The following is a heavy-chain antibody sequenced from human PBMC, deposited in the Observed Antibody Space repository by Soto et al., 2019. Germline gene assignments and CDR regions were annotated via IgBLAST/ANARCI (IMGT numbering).Heavy chain of an antibody. D-gene: IGHD3-22*01. J-gene: IGHJ4*02. Sequence: SETLSLTCTVSGGSISSYTYYWGWIRQPPGKGLEWIGTMFYGGSAYYNPSLKSRLTVSVDASKDQFSLKLSSVTAADTAVYYCARSLPDFYDGSGAFDYWGQGILVTVSS. CDR1: GGSISSYTYY. CDR2: MFYGGSA. V-gene: IGHV4-39*01. CDR3: ARSLPDFYDGSGAFDY.